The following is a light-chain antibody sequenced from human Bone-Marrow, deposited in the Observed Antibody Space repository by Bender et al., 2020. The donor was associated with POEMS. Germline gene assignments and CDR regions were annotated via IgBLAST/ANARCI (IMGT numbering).Light chain of an antibody. J-gene: IGLJ2*01. CDR1: SSDIGPYNY. CDR2: DVS. Sequence: QSALTQPASVSGSPGQSITISCTGTSSDIGPYNYVSWYQQQPGSAPKLIIFDVSNRTAGVSKRFSGSKSGNTASLTISGLQSEDEADYYCSSYTSAITVVFGGGTKLTVL. CDR3: SSYTSAITVV. V-gene: IGLV2-14*01.